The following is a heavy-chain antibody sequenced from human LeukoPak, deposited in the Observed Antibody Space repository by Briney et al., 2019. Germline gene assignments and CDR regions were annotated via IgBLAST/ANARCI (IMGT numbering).Heavy chain of an antibody. Sequence: GASLRLSCAASGFTLINYAMSWVRQAPGKGLEWVSAVSDSGGNTYYADSVKGRFTISRDNSKNRLYLQMNSLRAEDTAVYYCARVSTAPSSMVRGNWFDPWGQGTLVTVSS. CDR3: ARVSTAPSSMVRGNWFDP. CDR2: VSDSGGNT. CDR1: GFTLINYA. V-gene: IGHV3-23*01. D-gene: IGHD3-10*01. J-gene: IGHJ5*02.